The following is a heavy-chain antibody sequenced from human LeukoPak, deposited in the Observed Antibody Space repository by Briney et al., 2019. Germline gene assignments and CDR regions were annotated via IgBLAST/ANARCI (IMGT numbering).Heavy chain of an antibody. CDR2: ILYDVNAK. CDR1: GFTFCVDS. Sequence: GGSLRLSCAASGFTFCVDSMHWVRPAPGKGRECVAFILYDVNAKYYADYVKGRFTISRVNSKHTLYLQMNSLRVEDTALYYCGSGITGTWGEGNLVIVSS. V-gene: IGHV3-30*02. J-gene: IGHJ5*02. D-gene: IGHD1-20*01. CDR3: GSGITGT.